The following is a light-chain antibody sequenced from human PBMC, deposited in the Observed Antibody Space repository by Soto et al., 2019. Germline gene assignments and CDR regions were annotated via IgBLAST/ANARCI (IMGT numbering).Light chain of an antibody. CDR1: QGIRNY. Sequence: DVQLTQSPSFLSASVGDRVSMTCRASQGIRNYLAWYQQKPGRAPKLLIYIASILQTGVPSRFTGSQSGTEFTLTITSLQPEDFATYYCQQVNNYPITFGQGTRLEIK. CDR2: IAS. J-gene: IGKJ5*01. V-gene: IGKV1-9*01. CDR3: QQVNNYPIT.